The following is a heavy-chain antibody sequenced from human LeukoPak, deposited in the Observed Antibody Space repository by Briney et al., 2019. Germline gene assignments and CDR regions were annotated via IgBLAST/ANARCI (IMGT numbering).Heavy chain of an antibody. Sequence: PSETLSLTCTVSGGSISSYYWSWIRQPPGKGLEWIGYIYYSGSTNYNPSLKSRVTISVDTSKNQFSLKLSSVTAADTAVYYCAREGTGSSWYGVDYWGQGTLVTVSS. D-gene: IGHD6-13*01. CDR1: GGSISSYY. J-gene: IGHJ4*02. CDR2: IYYSGST. CDR3: AREGTGSSWYGVDY. V-gene: IGHV4-59*12.